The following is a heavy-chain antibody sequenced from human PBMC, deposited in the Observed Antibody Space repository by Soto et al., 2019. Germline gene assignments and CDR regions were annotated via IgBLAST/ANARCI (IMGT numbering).Heavy chain of an antibody. CDR2: ISYDGSNK. J-gene: IGHJ4*02. V-gene: IGHV3-30*18. CDR1: GFTFSSYG. Sequence: HPGGSLRLSCAASGFTFSSYGMHWVRQAPGKGLEWVAVISYDGSNKYYADSVKGRFTISRDNSKNTLYLQMNSLRAEDTAVYYCAKDLMVVSYTSYSSGWYYVYWGQGILV. D-gene: IGHD6-19*01. CDR3: AKDLMVVSYTSYSSGWYYVY.